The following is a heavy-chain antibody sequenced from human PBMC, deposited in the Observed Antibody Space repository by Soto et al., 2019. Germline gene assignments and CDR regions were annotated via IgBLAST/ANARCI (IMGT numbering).Heavy chain of an antibody. Sequence: QMQLQESGPGLVKPSETLSLTCTVSGVSISNNYWSWIRQPPGKGLEWIGYIYYNGNTNYNPSLKSRVTMSVDTSRNQISLKLTTVTAADTAVYYCTRANWYSEYWGQGTLVTVSS. J-gene: IGHJ4*02. CDR3: TRANWYSEY. CDR2: IYYNGNT. D-gene: IGHD7-27*01. V-gene: IGHV4-59*01. CDR1: GVSISNNY.